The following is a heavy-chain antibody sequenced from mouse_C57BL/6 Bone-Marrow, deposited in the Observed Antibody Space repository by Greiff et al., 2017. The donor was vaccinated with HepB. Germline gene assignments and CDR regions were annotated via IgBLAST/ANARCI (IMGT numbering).Heavy chain of an antibody. D-gene: IGHD1-1*01. CDR2: IDPENGDT. CDR3: TTGLYGSSPWYFDV. V-gene: IGHV14-4*01. CDR1: GFNIKDDY. J-gene: IGHJ1*03. Sequence: EVMLVESGAELVRPGASVKLSCTASGFNIKDDYMHWVKQRPEQGLEWIGWIDPENGDTEYASKFQGKATITADTSSNTAYLQLSSLTSEDTAVYYCTTGLYGSSPWYFDVWGTGTTVTVSS.